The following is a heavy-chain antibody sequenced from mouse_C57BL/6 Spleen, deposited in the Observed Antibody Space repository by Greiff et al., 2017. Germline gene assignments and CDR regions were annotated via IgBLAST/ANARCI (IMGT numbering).Heavy chain of an antibody. D-gene: IGHD4-1*01. V-gene: IGHV5-4*03. J-gene: IGHJ2*01. CDR2: ISDGGSYT. CDR3: ARAFNWDFDY. Sequence: DVKLVESGGGLVKPGGSLKLSCAASGFTFSSYAMSWVRQTPEKRLEWVATISDGGSYTYYPDNVKGRFTISRDNAKNNLYLQMSHLKSEDTAMYYCARAFNWDFDYWGQGTTLTVSS. CDR1: GFTFSSYA.